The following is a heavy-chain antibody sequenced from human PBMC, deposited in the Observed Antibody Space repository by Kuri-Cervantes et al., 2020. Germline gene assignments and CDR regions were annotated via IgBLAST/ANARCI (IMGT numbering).Heavy chain of an antibody. V-gene: IGHV3-49*04. J-gene: IGHJ4*02. D-gene: IGHD1-26*01. CDR3: TRGGVGAPFDD. CDR1: GFTFSSCS. Sequence: GESLKISCAASGFTFSSCSMNWVRQAPGKGLEWVGVIRSKTYGRTTDYAASVKGRFTISRDDSKSIAYLQMNSLKTEDTAVYYCTRGGVGAPFDDWGQGTLVTVSS. CDR2: IRSKTYGRTT.